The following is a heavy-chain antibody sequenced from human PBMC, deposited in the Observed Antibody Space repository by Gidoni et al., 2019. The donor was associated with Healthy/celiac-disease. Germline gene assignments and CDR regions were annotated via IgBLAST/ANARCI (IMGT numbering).Heavy chain of an antibody. Sequence: QLQLQESGPGLVKPSEPLSLTCTFPGGSISSSSYSGGWIRQPPGKGLEWIGSIYYSGSTYYNPSLKSRVTISVDTSKNQFSLKLSSVTAADTAVYYCARTAYYYDSSGYYPQDDYWGQGTLVTVSS. V-gene: IGHV4-39*01. J-gene: IGHJ4*02. CDR1: GGSISSSSYS. CDR2: IYYSGST. CDR3: ARTAYYYDSSGYYPQDDY. D-gene: IGHD3-22*01.